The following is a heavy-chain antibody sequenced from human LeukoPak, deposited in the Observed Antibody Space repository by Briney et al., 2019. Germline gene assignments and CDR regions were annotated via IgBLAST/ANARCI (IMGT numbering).Heavy chain of an antibody. CDR3: AKWGDYDVLTGYYDPDN. CDR2: IVGSGANT. Sequence: GASLRLSCAASGFIFSNYARRWARQAPGKGLEWVSAIVGSGANTYYADSVKGRFTISRDNPRNTLYLQMNSLRAEDTAVYYCAKWGDYDVLTGYYDPDNWGQGTLVTVSS. J-gene: IGHJ4*02. CDR1: GFIFSNYA. V-gene: IGHV3-23*01. D-gene: IGHD3-9*01.